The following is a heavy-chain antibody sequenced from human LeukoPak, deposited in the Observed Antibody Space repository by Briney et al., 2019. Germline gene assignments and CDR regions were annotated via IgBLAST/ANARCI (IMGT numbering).Heavy chain of an antibody. CDR2: INHSRST. Sequence: SETLSLTRAVYGGSLSGYYWSWIRQPPGKGVEWIGEINHSRSTNYNPSLKSRVTISVDTSKNQFSLKLSSVTAADTAVYYCAGDPYCSSTSCYVRDAFDIWGQGTMVTVSS. D-gene: IGHD2-2*01. CDR1: GGSLSGYY. V-gene: IGHV4-34*01. CDR3: AGDPYCSSTSCYVRDAFDI. J-gene: IGHJ3*02.